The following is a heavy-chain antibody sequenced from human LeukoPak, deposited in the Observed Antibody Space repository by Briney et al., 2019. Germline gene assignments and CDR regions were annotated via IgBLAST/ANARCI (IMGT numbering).Heavy chain of an antibody. CDR2: IRYDGTTK. D-gene: IGHD6-19*01. J-gene: IGHJ4*02. CDR1: GFTFRDYG. CDR3: AKDWYNSGLWYLDY. Sequence: GGSLRLSCAASGFTFRDYGMHWVCQAPGKGLEWVAFIRYDGTTKYYADSVKGRFTISRDNSKNTLYLQMESLRPEDTAVYYCAKDWYNSGLWYLDYWGQGTLVTVSS. V-gene: IGHV3-30*02.